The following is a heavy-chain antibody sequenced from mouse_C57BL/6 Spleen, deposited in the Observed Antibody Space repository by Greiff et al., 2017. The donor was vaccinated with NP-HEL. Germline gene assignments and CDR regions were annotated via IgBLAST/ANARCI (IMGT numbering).Heavy chain of an antibody. CDR3: ARIKKIVATYFGF. J-gene: IGHJ2*01. Sequence: QVQLQQPGAELVKAGASVKMSCKASGYTFTSYWMHWVKQRLGQGLEWFAETNPTNGRTYYNEKVKSKATLTVDKSSSTAYMLLSSPTCEDSAVYYCARIKKIVATYFGFWCQGTTLTVSS. V-gene: IGHV1S81*02. CDR1: GYTFTSYW. CDR2: TNPTNGRT. D-gene: IGHD1-1*01.